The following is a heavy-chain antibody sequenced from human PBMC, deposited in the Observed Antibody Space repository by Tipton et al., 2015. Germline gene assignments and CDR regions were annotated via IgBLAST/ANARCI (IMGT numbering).Heavy chain of an antibody. CDR3: ARKSLLLDY. CDR2: ISGSSRTI. J-gene: IGHJ4*02. CDR1: GLPFSTYE. V-gene: IGHV3-48*02. Sequence: SLRLSCGASGLPFSTYEMNWVRQAPGKGLEWVSYISGSSRTIYYADSVKGRFTISRDNAKDSLYLQMNSLRDEDTAVYYCARKSLLLDYWGQGTLVTVSS. D-gene: IGHD2-15*01.